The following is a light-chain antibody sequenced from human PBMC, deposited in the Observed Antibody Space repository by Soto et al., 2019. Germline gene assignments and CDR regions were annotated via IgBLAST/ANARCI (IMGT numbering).Light chain of an antibody. CDR3: QQYNNWPPGT. CDR2: GAS. V-gene: IGKV3-15*01. J-gene: IGKJ1*01. CDR1: QSVSSN. Sequence: EIVMTQSPATLSVSPGERATLSCRASQSVSSNLAWYQQKPCQAPRLLIYGASTRATGIPARFSGSGSGTEFTLTISSLQSEDFAVYVCQQYNNWPPGTFGKGTKVEIK.